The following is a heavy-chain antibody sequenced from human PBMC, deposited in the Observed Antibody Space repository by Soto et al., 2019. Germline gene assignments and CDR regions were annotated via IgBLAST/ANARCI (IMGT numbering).Heavy chain of an antibody. Sequence: VKVSCKASGGTFSSYAISWVRQAPGQGLEWMGGIIPIFGTANYAQKFQGRVTITADKSTSTAYMELSSLRSEDTAVYYCARNDWDFYYGMDVWGQGTTVTVSS. CDR3: ARNDWDFYYGMDV. V-gene: IGHV1-69*06. CDR2: IIPIFGTA. CDR1: GGTFSSYA. J-gene: IGHJ6*02. D-gene: IGHD1-1*01.